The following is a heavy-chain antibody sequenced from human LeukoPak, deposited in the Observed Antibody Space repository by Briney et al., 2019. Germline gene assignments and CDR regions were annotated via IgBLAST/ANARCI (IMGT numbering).Heavy chain of an antibody. Sequence: GGSLRLSCAASGFTVSSNYMTWVRQAPGQGLEWVSIIYIGGSAYYPDSVKGRFTISRDNSKNTVHLEMNSLRAEDTAVYYCARGARSCSSTSCFAYHFDYWGQGTLVTVSS. V-gene: IGHV3-53*01. J-gene: IGHJ4*02. CDR2: IYIGGSA. CDR3: ARGARSCSSTSCFAYHFDY. D-gene: IGHD2-2*01. CDR1: GFTVSSNY.